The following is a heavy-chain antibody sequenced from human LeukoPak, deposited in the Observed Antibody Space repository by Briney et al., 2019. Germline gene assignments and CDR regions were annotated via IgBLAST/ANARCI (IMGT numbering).Heavy chain of an antibody. V-gene: IGHV3-53*01. Sequence: GGSLRLSCAASGFTVSSNYMSWVRQAPGKGLEWVPVIYSGGSTYYADSVKGRFTIFRDNAKNTLNLQMNSLRAEDTAVYYCARYGSGYDLIDYWGQGTLVTVSS. CDR3: ARYGSGYDLIDY. J-gene: IGHJ4*02. CDR2: IYSGGST. D-gene: IGHD5-12*01. CDR1: GFTVSSNY.